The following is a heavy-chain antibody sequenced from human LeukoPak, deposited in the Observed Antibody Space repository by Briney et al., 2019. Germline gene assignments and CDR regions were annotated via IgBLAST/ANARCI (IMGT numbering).Heavy chain of an antibody. Sequence: QTGGSLRLSCAASGLTFSSYEMNWSRQPPGRGLEWVSYISSSGSTIYYADSVKGRFTISRDNAKNSLYLQMNSLRAEDTAVYYCAKGDLDTPFDYWGQGTLVTVSS. CDR2: ISSSGSTI. J-gene: IGHJ4*02. D-gene: IGHD5-18*01. CDR1: GLTFSSYE. V-gene: IGHV3-48*03. CDR3: AKGDLDTPFDY.